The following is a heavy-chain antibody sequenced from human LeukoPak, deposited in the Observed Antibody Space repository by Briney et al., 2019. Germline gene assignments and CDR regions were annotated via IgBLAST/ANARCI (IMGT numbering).Heavy chain of an antibody. J-gene: IGHJ4*02. CDR2: ISYDGNEK. V-gene: IGHV3-30*03. CDR3: AREGSSGWYGDF. D-gene: IGHD6-19*01. CDR1: GFTFSSYW. Sequence: GGSLRLSCAASGFTFSSYWMSWVRQAPGKGLEWVAVISYDGNEKYYADSVKGRFTISRDNSKNTLYLQMNSLRAEDTAVYYCAREGSSGWYGDFWGQGTLVTVSS.